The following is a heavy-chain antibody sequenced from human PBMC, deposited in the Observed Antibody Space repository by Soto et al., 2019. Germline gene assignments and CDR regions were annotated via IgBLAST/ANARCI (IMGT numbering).Heavy chain of an antibody. CDR3: ARSGEHLLYY. Sequence: ASVQVSCKTSGYAFPPYVINWVRQAPGHGLEWMGFSTHTGNTNYAQNFQGRVVLTTDTSTSTAYMEVTSLRSDDTAVYYCARSGEHLLYYWGQGTSVTVSS. V-gene: IGHV1-18*01. J-gene: IGHJ4*02. CDR2: STHTGNT. CDR1: GYAFPPYV. D-gene: IGHD1-26*01.